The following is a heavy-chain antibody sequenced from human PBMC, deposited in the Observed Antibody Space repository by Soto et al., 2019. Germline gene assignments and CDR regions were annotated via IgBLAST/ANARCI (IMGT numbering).Heavy chain of an antibody. J-gene: IGHJ6*02. V-gene: IGHV1-69*13. D-gene: IGHD3-22*01. CDR1: GGTFSRYA. CDR2: IIPIFGTA. CDR3: ATAMIVGYYYYYYGMDV. Sequence: SVKVSCKASGGTFSRYAISWVRQAPGQGLEWMGGIIPIFGTANYAQKFQGGVTITADESTSTAYMELSSLRSEDTAVYYCATAMIVGYYYYYYGMDVWGQGTTVTVSS.